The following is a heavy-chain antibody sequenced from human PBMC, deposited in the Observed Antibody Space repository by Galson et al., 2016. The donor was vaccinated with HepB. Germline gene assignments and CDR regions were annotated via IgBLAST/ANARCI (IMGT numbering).Heavy chain of an antibody. Sequence: SVKVSCKASGFIFTSSAMQWVRQARGQRLEWIGRIVVGSGKTNYAQKFQERVTLTRDTSATTASMELSSLRSEDTAVYYCARRLVGSYGNAFDIWGQGTLVTVSS. CDR1: GFIFTSSA. V-gene: IGHV1-58*02. D-gene: IGHD2-8*02. CDR3: ARRLVGSYGNAFDI. CDR2: IVVGSGKT. J-gene: IGHJ3*02.